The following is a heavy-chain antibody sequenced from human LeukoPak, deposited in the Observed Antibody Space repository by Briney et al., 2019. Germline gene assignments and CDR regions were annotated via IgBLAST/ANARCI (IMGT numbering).Heavy chain of an antibody. D-gene: IGHD4-17*01. CDR1: GFTFSSYA. CDR2: ISGSGGST. CDR3: AKEIYGDPTGGRFQH. Sequence: GGSLRLSCAASGFTFSSYAMSWVRQAPGKGLEWVSVISGSGGSTYYADSVEGRFTVSRDNSKNTLYLQMNSLRAEDTAVFYCAKEIYGDPTGGRFQHWGQGTLVTVSS. V-gene: IGHV3-23*01. J-gene: IGHJ1*01.